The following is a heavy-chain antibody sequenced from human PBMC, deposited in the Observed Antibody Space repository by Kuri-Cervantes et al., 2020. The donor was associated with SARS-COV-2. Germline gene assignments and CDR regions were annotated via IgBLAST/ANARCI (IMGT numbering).Heavy chain of an antibody. CDR2: IYYTGST. Sequence: SETLSLTCTVSGDSISSSAFYWGWIRQPPGKGLEWIAKIYYTGSTYYNPSLKSRVTISVDTSKNQFSLKLTSVTATDTATYYCVRLPPPFKGVVPAHWGQGTLVTVSS. V-gene: IGHV4-39*01. D-gene: IGHD2-8*01. CDR3: VRLPPPFKGVVPAH. CDR1: GDSISSSAFY. J-gene: IGHJ4*02.